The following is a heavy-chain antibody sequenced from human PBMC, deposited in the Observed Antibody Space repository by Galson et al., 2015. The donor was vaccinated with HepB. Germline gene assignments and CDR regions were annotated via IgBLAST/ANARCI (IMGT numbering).Heavy chain of an antibody. CDR2: IYYSGST. J-gene: IGHJ4*02. Sequence: LSLTCTVSGGSISSSSYYWGWIRQPPGKGLEWIGSIYYSGSTYYNPSLKSRVTISVDTSKNQFSLKLSSVTAADTAVYYCARLSAARPLDYWGQGTLVTVSS. CDR1: GGSISSSSYY. D-gene: IGHD6-6*01. V-gene: IGHV4-39*01. CDR3: ARLSAARPLDY.